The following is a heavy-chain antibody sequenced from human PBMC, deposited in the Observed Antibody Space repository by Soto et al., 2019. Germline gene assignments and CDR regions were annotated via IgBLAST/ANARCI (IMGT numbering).Heavy chain of an antibody. D-gene: IGHD2-15*01. CDR3: ARDRGYCSGGSCYDAFDI. CDR1: GGSFSGYY. V-gene: IGHV4-34*01. Sequence: PSETLSLTCAVYGGSFSGYYWSWIRQPPGKGLEWIGEINHSGSTNYNPSLKSRVTISVDTSKNQFSLKLSSVTAADTAVYYCARDRGYCSGGSCYDAFDIWGQGTMVPVSS. J-gene: IGHJ3*02. CDR2: INHSGST.